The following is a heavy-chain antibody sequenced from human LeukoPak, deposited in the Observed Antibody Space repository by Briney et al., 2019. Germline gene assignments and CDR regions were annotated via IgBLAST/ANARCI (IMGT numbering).Heavy chain of an antibody. J-gene: IGHJ4*02. Sequence: KSSETLSLTCAVYGGSFSGYYWSWIRQPPGKGLEWIGEINHSGSTNYNPSLKSRVTISVDTSKNQFSLKLSSVTAADTAVYYCARGLFLRYYDFWSGYDSTRRYYFDYWGQGTLVTVSS. CDR2: INHSGST. V-gene: IGHV4-34*01. CDR1: GGSFSGYY. CDR3: ARGLFLRYYDFWSGYDSTRRYYFDY. D-gene: IGHD3-3*01.